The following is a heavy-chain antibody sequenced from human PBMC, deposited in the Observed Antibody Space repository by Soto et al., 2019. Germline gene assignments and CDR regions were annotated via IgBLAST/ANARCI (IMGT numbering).Heavy chain of an antibody. CDR2: IYYSGST. D-gene: IGHD6-13*01. J-gene: IGHJ4*02. CDR1: GGSVNIGSYY. CDR3: ARGTSWQLPFDY. Sequence: PSETLSLTCTVSGGSVNIGSYYWSWIRQPPGKGLEWIGYIYYSGSTNYNPSLKSRVTISVDTSKNQFSLKVSSVTAADTAVYYCARGTSWQLPFDYWGQGTLVTVSS. V-gene: IGHV4-61*01.